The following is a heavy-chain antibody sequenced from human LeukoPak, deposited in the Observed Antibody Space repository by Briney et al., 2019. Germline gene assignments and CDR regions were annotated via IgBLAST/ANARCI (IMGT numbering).Heavy chain of an antibody. D-gene: IGHD2-2*02. V-gene: IGHV3-30*02. CDR1: GFTFSSYG. CDR2: IRYDGSNK. CDR3: AKGGIVVVPAAIRH. J-gene: IGHJ4*02. Sequence: GGSLRHSCAASGFTFSSYGMHWVRQAPGKGLEWVAFIRYDGSNKYYADSVKGRFTISRDNSKNTLYLQMNSLRAEDTAVYYCAKGGIVVVPAAIRHWGQGTLVTASS.